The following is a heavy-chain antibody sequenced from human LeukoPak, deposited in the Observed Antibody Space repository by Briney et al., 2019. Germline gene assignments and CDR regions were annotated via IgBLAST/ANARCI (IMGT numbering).Heavy chain of an antibody. Sequence: GGSLRLSCAASGFTFSGSAMHWVRQASGKGLEWVSAISGSGGSTYYADSVKGRFTISRDNSKNTLYLQMNSLRAEDTAVYYCAKDRESRFIAVDQPFDPWGQGTLVTVSS. J-gene: IGHJ5*02. V-gene: IGHV3-23*01. CDR2: ISGSGGST. D-gene: IGHD6-19*01. CDR3: AKDRESRFIAVDQPFDP. CDR1: GFTFSGSA.